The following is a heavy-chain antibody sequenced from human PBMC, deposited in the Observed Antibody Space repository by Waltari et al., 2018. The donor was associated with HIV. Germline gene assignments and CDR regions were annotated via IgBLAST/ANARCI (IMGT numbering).Heavy chain of an antibody. CDR1: GLTFRSYW. D-gene: IGHD3-10*01. J-gene: IGHJ4*02. CDR3: ARDDDGSGTPTGY. CDR2: MNSEGSST. V-gene: IGHV3-74*01. Sequence: EVQLVESGGGLVQPGGSLRLSCAASGLTFRSYWLHWIRQAPGKGRVWVSRMNSEGSSTSDSESVKGRFTISRDNAKSTLYLQMNSLRAEDTAVYYCARDDDGSGTPTGYWGQGTLVTVSS.